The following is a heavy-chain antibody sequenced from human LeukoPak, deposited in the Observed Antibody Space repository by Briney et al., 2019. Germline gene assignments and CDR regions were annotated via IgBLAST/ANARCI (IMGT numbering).Heavy chain of an antibody. CDR2: ISSSGSTI. J-gene: IGHJ4*02. Sequence: GGSLRLSCAASGFTFSDYYMSWIRQAPGKGLEWVSYISSSGSTIYYADSVKGRFTISRDNAKNSLYLRMNSLRAEDTAVYYCAKPGYSYGYSFDYWGQGTLVTVSS. CDR1: GFTFSDYY. CDR3: AKPGYSYGYSFDY. V-gene: IGHV3-11*04. D-gene: IGHD5-18*01.